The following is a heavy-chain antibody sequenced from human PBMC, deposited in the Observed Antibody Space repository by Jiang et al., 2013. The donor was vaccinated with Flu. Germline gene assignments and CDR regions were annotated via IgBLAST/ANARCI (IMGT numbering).Heavy chain of an antibody. V-gene: IGHV6-1*01. CDR3: AREWTRGGWNLMFWFDP. CDR2: TYYRSKWYN. D-gene: IGHD1-1*01. Sequence: QTLSLTCAISGDSVSSNSAAWNWIRQSPSRGLEWLGRTYYRSKWYNDYAVSVKSRITINPDTSKNQFSLQLNSVTPEDTAVYYCAREWTRGGWNLMFWFDPWGQGTLVT. J-gene: IGHJ5*02. CDR1: GDSVSSNSAA.